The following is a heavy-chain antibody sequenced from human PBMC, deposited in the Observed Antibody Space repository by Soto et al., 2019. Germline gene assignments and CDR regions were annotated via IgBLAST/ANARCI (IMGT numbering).Heavy chain of an antibody. Sequence: PGGSLRLSCAASGFTFSSYSMNWVRQAPGKGLEWVSYISSSSSTIYYADSVKGRFTISRDNAKNSLYLQMNSLRDEDTAVYYCARDWAFTMIVGRCFDYWGQGTLVTVSS. D-gene: IGHD3-22*01. J-gene: IGHJ4*02. CDR2: ISSSSSTI. CDR1: GFTFSSYS. CDR3: ARDWAFTMIVGRCFDY. V-gene: IGHV3-48*02.